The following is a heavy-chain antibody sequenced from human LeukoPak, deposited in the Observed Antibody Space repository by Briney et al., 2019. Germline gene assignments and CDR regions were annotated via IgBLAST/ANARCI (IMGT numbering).Heavy chain of an antibody. CDR1: GYTFTSYD. CDR2: MSPNSGNT. D-gene: IGHD5-24*01. J-gene: IGHJ4*02. Sequence: ASVKVSCKASGYTFTSYDINWVRQATGQGLEWMGWMSPNSGNTGYAQKFQGRVTMTRNTSISTAYMELSSLRSEDTAVYYCARPRRDGLITFDYWGQGTLVTVSS. V-gene: IGHV1-8*01. CDR3: ARPRRDGLITFDY.